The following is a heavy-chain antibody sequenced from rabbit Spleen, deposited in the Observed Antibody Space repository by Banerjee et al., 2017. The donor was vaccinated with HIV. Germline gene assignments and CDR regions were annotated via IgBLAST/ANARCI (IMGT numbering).Heavy chain of an antibody. J-gene: IGHJ4*01. CDR3: ARDSADSGAYFNL. Sequence: QSLEESGGGLVQPEGSLTLTCTASGFSFSAGYYMCWVRQAPGKGLEWIACIYTGSSGSTYYASWVNGRFTVSKTSSTTVTLQMTSLTAADTATYFCARDSADSGAYFNLWGPGTLVTVS. CDR1: GFSFSAGYY. V-gene: IGHV1S40*01. D-gene: IGHD1-1*01. CDR2: IYTGSSGST.